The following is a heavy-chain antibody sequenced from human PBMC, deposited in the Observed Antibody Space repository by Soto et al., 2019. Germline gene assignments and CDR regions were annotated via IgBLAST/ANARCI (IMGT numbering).Heavy chain of an antibody. D-gene: IGHD4-17*01. CDR1: GFTFSDYY. CDR3: ARDGTEYYGEYYDY. J-gene: IGHJ4*02. Sequence: GGSLSLSCATSGFTFSDYYMSWIRQAPGKGLEWVSYIGTRGNTKYYADSVRGRFTISRDNAKNSLYLQMNSLRADDTAVYYCARDGTEYYGEYYDYWGQGIPVTVSS. CDR2: IGTRGNTK. V-gene: IGHV3-11*01.